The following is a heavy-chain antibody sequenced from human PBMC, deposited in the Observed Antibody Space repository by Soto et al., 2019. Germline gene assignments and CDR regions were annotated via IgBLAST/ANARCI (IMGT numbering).Heavy chain of an antibody. J-gene: IGHJ4*02. D-gene: IGHD5-18*01. V-gene: IGHV1-18*01. CDR1: GYTFTSYG. CDR2: ISAYNGNT. CDR3: ARVLPREYSYGTYEFDY. Sequence: ASVKVSCKASGYTFTSYGISWVRQAPGQGLEWMGWISAYNGNTNYAQKLQGRVTMTTDTSTSTAYMELRSLRSDDTAVYYCARVLPREYSYGTYEFDYWGQGILVTVSS.